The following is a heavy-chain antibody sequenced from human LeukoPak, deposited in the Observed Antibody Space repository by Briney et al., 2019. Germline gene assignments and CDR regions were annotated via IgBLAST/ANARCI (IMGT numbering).Heavy chain of an antibody. CDR2: ISYDGSNK. D-gene: IGHD3-10*01. CDR1: GFTFSSYA. Sequence: PGGFLRLSCAASGFTFSSYAMHWVRQAPGKGLEWVAVISYDGSNKYYADSVKGRFTISRDNSKNTLYLQMNSLRAEDTAVYYCARDFRYYYGSGSYFDYWGQGTLVTVS. V-gene: IGHV3-30-3*01. J-gene: IGHJ4*02. CDR3: ARDFRYYYGSGSYFDY.